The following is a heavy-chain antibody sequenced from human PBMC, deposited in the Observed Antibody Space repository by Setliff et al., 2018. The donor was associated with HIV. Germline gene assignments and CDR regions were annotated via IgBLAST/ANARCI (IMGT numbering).Heavy chain of an antibody. CDR3: ATRQAPRSCYMDV. CDR1: GFIFSTYG. CDR2: IRGTGGDT. D-gene: IGHD6-6*01. J-gene: IGHJ6*03. Sequence: GGSLRLSCEASGFIFSTYGMHWVRQAPGKGLEWVSSIRGTGGDTYYSDSVKGRFTISRDNSKNTLYLQMDSLRAEDTAVYYCATRQAPRSCYMDVWGKGTTVTVSS. V-gene: IGHV3-23*01.